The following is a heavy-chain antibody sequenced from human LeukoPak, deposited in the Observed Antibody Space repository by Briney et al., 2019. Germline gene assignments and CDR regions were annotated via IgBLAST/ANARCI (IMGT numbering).Heavy chain of an antibody. CDR3: ARHRPGPYDY. CDR1: GCSISSYY. V-gene: IGHV4-59*08. CDR2: IYYSGST. Sequence: SETLSLTCTVSGCSISSYYWSWIRQPPGKGLEWIGYIYYSGSTNYNPSLKSRVTISVDTSKNQFSLKLSSVTAADTAVYYCARHRPGPYDYWGQGTLATVSS. J-gene: IGHJ4*02.